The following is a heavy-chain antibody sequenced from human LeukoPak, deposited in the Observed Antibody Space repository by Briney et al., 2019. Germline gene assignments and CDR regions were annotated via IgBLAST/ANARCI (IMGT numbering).Heavy chain of an antibody. CDR1: GESFNTSY. V-gene: IGHV4-34*01. CDR2: INHSGST. CDR3: AREQQLVLGVRYYYYMDV. D-gene: IGHD6-13*01. Sequence: SETLSLTCTFQGESFNTSYWTWIRQPPGKGLEWIGDINHSGSTNYNPSLKSRVTISVDTSKNQFSLKLSSVTAADTAVYYCAREQQLVLGVRYYYYMDVWGKGTTVTVSS. J-gene: IGHJ6*03.